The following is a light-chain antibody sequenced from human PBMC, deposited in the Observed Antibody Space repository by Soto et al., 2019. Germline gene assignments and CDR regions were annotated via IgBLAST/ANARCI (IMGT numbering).Light chain of an antibody. CDR2: DAS. CDR1: RSSSNW. CDR3: QQYGSFSPIT. J-gene: IGKJ4*01. Sequence: DIQMTQSPSTLSASVGDRVTITCRASRSSSNWLAWYQQRPGIAPKLLIFDASILQSGVPSRFSGSGSGTEFTLSISRLQTDDFATYYCQQYGSFSPITFGGGTKVEI. V-gene: IGKV1-5*01.